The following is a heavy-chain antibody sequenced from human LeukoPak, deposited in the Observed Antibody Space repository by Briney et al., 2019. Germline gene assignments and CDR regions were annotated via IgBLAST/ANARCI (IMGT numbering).Heavy chain of an antibody. CDR2: MNPNSGNT. CDR3: ARASVWFGELIDY. Sequence: GASVKVSCKASGYTFTSYDINWERQATGQGLEWMGWMNPNSGNTGYAQKFQGRVTMTRNTSISTAYMELSSLRSEDTAVYYCARASVWFGELIDYWGQGTLVTVSS. D-gene: IGHD3-10*01. J-gene: IGHJ4*02. V-gene: IGHV1-8*01. CDR1: GYTFTSYD.